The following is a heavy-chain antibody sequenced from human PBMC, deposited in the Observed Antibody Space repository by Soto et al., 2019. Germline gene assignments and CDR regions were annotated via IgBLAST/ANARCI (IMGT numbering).Heavy chain of an antibody. V-gene: IGHV4-59*01. CDR1: GGSISSYY. D-gene: IGHD3-9*01. Sequence: SETLSLTCTVSGGSISSYYWSWIRQPPGKGLEWIGYIYYSGSTNYNPSLKSRATISVDTSKNQFSLKLSSVTAADTAVYYCARGSFGYEILTGRAYYYMDVWGKGTTVTVSS. J-gene: IGHJ6*03. CDR3: ARGSFGYEILTGRAYYYMDV. CDR2: IYYSGST.